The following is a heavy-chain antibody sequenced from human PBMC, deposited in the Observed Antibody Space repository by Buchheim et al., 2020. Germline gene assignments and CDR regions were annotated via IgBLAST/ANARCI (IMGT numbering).Heavy chain of an antibody. CDR2: INHSGST. CDR3: ASLKYGYSSAFLPFDY. J-gene: IGHJ4*02. D-gene: IGHD6-19*01. V-gene: IGHV4-34*01. CDR1: GGSFSGYY. Sequence: QVQLQQWGAGLLKPSETLSLTCAVYGGSFSGYYWSWIRQPPGKGLEWIGEINHSGSTNYNPSLKSRVTISVDTSKTQFSLKLSSVTAADTAVYYCASLKYGYSSAFLPFDYWGQGTL.